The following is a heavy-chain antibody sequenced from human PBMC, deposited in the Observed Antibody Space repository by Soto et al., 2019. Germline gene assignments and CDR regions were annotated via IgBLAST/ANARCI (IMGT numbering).Heavy chain of an antibody. CDR2: FDPEDGET. J-gene: IGHJ6*02. V-gene: IGHV1-24*01. CDR1: GHTLTELS. CDR3: ASGEWIQLWSTYYYYGMDV. D-gene: IGHD5-18*01. Sequence: GASVKVSCKVSGHTLTELSMHWVRQAPGKGLEWMGGFDPEDGETIYAQKFQGRVTMTEDTSTNTAYMELSSLRSEDTAMFYCASGEWIQLWSTYYYYGMDVWGQGTTVTVSS.